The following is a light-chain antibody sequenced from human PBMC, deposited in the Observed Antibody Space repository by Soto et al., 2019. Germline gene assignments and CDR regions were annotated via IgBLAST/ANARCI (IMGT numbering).Light chain of an antibody. CDR1: SGGIASNY. V-gene: IGLV6-57*04. CDR2: EDN. Sequence: NFMLTQPHSVSESPGKTVTISCTRSSGGIASNYVQWYQQRPGSAPTTVIYEDNQRPSGVPDRFSGSIDSSSNSASLTISGLKTEDEADYDCQSYDSKGVVFGGGTKVTVL. J-gene: IGLJ2*01. CDR3: QSYDSKGVV.